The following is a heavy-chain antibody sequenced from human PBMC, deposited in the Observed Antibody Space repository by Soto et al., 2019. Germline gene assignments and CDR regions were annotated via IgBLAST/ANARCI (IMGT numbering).Heavy chain of an antibody. CDR3: SRDRSGIEGATPD. D-gene: IGHD1-26*01. CDR1: GFTFSDSA. CDR2: IRTKPNKYAT. J-gene: IGHJ4*02. V-gene: IGHV3-73*01. Sequence: PGGSLRLSCSSSGFTFSDSAIHWVRQAAGKGLEWVGRIRTKPNKYATAYGVSVKGRFTISRDDPKNTAYLQMDSLKTEDTAVYYCSRDRSGIEGATPDWGQGTLVTVSS.